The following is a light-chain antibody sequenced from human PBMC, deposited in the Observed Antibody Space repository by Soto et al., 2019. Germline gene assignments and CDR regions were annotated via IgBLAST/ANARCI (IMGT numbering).Light chain of an antibody. Sequence: GLMSSDGKLAVSGGVWISVAGVSSKYVSVRFLAWYQQKPGQAPRLLIDGASDRATGIPDRFSGRGDGTDYKLSISRLQPEDSAVYFCQQYGRSPQTFGQGTKVDIK. CDR1: KYVSVRF. V-gene: IGKV3-20*01. J-gene: IGKJ1*01. CDR2: GAS. CDR3: QQYGRSPQT.